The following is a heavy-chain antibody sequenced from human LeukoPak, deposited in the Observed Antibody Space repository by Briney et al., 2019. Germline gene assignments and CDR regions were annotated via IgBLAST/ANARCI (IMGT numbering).Heavy chain of an antibody. CDR1: GYTFSSYG. CDR2: ISAYNGNT. D-gene: IGHD2-15*01. J-gene: IGHJ4*02. Sequence: ASVKVSCKASGYTFSSYGISWVRQAPGQGLEWMGWISAYNGNTNYAQKLQGRVTMTTDTSTSAAYMELRSLRSDDTAVYYCAKGYCSDTNCQTRLGLDYWGQGTLVTVSS. V-gene: IGHV1-18*01. CDR3: AKGYCSDTNCQTRLGLDY.